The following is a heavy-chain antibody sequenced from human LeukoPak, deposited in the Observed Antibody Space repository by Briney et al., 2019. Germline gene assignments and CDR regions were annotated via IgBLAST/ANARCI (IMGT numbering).Heavy chain of an antibody. Sequence: ASGPTLVNPTQTLTLTCTFSGLSLSTSGVGVGWIRQPPGKALEWLALIYWNDDKRYSPSLKSRLTITKDTSKNQVVLTMTNMDPVDTATYYCAHTSRDGFLFDYWGQGTLVTVSS. CDR2: IYWNDDK. CDR3: AHTSRDGFLFDY. CDR1: GLSLSTSGVG. D-gene: IGHD5-24*01. V-gene: IGHV2-5*01. J-gene: IGHJ4*02.